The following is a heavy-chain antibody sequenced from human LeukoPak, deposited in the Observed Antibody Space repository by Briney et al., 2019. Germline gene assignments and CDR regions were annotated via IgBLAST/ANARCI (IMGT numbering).Heavy chain of an antibody. J-gene: IGHJ4*02. CDR3: ARDPYGDYVFDY. V-gene: IGHV3-23*01. CDR2: ISVSGVST. Sequence: GGSLRLSCAASGFTFSSYAMSWVRHAPGKGLEWVSRISVSGVSTYYADSVKGLFTISRDNSTNTLYLQMNSLRAEDTALYSCARDPYGDYVFDYWGQGTLVTVSS. D-gene: IGHD4-17*01. CDR1: GFTFSSYA.